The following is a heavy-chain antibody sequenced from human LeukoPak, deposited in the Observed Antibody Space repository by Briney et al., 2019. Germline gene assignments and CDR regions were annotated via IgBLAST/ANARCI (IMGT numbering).Heavy chain of an antibody. CDR3: ARDLEGAAAGTLYYYYGMDV. J-gene: IGHJ6*02. CDR1: GFTFSSYG. CDR2: IWYDGSNK. V-gene: IGHV3-33*01. D-gene: IGHD6-13*01. Sequence: PGRSLRLSCAASGFTFSSYGMHWVRQAPGKGLEWVAVIWYDGSNKYYADSVKGRFTIPRDNSKNTLYLQMNSLRAEDTAVYYCARDLEGAAAGTLYYYYGMDVWGQGTTVTVSS.